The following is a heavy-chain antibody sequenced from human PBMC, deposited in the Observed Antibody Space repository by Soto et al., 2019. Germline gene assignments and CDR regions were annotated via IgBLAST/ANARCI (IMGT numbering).Heavy chain of an antibody. CDR3: ATFSWSEEPGQLDY. V-gene: IGHV3-23*01. CDR1: GFTFSSYC. D-gene: IGHD6-13*01. J-gene: IGHJ4*02. Sequence: GGSLRLSCSASGFTFSSYCMSWVRQAPGKGLEWVSAISVSGGSTYYADSVKGRFTISRDNSKNTLYLQMNSLRAEDTAVYYCATFSWSEEPGQLDYWGQGTMVTVSS. CDR2: ISVSGGST.